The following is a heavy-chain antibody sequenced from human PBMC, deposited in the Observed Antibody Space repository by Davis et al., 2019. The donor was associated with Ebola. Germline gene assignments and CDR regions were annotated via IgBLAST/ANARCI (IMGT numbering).Heavy chain of an antibody. CDR3: ARDNDLGAFDI. CDR2: FIPILGIA. V-gene: IGHV1-69*04. J-gene: IGHJ3*02. D-gene: IGHD3-3*01. CDR1: GYTFTGYY. Sequence: AASVKVSCKASGYTFTGYYMHWVRQAPGQGLEWMGRFIPILGIANYAQKFQGRVTITADKSTSTAYMELSRLRSDDTAVYYCARDNDLGAFDIWGQGTMVTVSS.